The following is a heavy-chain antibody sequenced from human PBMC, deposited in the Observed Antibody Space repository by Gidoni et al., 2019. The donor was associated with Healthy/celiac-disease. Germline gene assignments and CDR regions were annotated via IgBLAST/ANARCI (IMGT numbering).Heavy chain of an antibody. V-gene: IGHV2-5*01. CDR3: AHRRVTIFGAHAFDI. Sequence: QITLKESGPTLVKPTQTLTLTCTFSGFSLSTSGVGVGWIRQPPGKALEWLALIYWNDDKRYSPSLKSRLTITKDTSKNQVVLTMTNMDPVDTATYYCAHRRVTIFGAHAFDIWGQGTMVTVSS. D-gene: IGHD3-3*01. J-gene: IGHJ3*02. CDR2: IYWNDDK. CDR1: GFSLSTSGVG.